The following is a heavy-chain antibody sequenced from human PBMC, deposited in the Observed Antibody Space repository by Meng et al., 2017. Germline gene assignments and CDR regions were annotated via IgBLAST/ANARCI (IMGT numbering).Heavy chain of an antibody. CDR2: IKQDGSEK. V-gene: IGHV3-7*01. Sequence: GESLKISCAASGFTFSSYWMSWVRQAPGKGLEWVANIKQDGSEKYYVDSVKGRFTISRDNAKNSLYLQMNSLRAEDTAVYYCARDTSSSWYYYYYGMDVWGQGTTVTVSS. CDR1: GFTFSSYW. CDR3: ARDTSSSWYYYYYGMDV. D-gene: IGHD6-13*01. J-gene: IGHJ6*02.